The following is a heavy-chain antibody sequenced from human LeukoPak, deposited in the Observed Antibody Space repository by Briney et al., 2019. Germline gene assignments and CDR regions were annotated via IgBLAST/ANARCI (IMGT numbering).Heavy chain of an antibody. V-gene: IGHV3-21*01. CDR3: ATRGDSSGYYTYLIGY. CDR1: GFTFSSYS. D-gene: IGHD3-22*01. CDR2: ISSSSSYI. Sequence: GGSLRLSCAASGFTFSSYSMNWVRQAPGKGLEWVSSISSSSSYIYYADSVKGRFTISRDNAKNSLYLQMNSLRAEDTAVYYCATRGDSSGYYTYLIGYWGQGTLVTVSS. J-gene: IGHJ4*02.